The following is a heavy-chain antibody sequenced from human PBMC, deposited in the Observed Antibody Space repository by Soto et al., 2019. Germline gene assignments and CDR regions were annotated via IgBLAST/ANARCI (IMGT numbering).Heavy chain of an antibody. V-gene: IGHV3-7*03. J-gene: IGHJ4*02. CDR3: AKASIVVVPAVSFDY. Sequence: GGSLRLSCEVSGFTFSFYWMSWVRQAPGKGLEWVANINQDGSEINFVDSVKGRFTVSRDNAKNLLYLQMNSLRVEDTAVYYCAKASIVVVPAVSFDYWGQGTLVTVSS. CDR2: INQDGSEI. CDR1: GFTFSFYW. D-gene: IGHD2-2*01.